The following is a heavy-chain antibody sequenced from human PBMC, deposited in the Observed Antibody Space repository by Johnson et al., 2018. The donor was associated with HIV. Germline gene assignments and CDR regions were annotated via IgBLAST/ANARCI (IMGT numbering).Heavy chain of an antibody. Sequence: QVQLVESGGGVVQPGGSLRLSCAASGFTFSSYGMHWVHQALDKGLEWVAFIRYDGSTNYYVDSVKGRFSIYRDNSKNTLYLQSNSLRAEDTAVYYCAKGIGGAMGAFDIWGQGTMVTVSA. CDR1: GFTFSSYG. CDR3: AKGIGGAMGAFDI. D-gene: IGHD1-26*01. CDR2: IRYDGSTN. J-gene: IGHJ3*02. V-gene: IGHV3-30*02.